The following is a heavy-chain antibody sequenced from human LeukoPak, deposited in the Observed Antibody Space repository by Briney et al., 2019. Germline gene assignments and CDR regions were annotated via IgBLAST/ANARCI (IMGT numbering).Heavy chain of an antibody. CDR3: ARRGPVTVVSAGHDY. Sequence: PGGSLRLSCAASGFTFSHHVMTWVRRAPGRGLEWVAGITDSGERTYYADSLEGRFTISRDNSKNTVYLQMNSLRDEDTAVYYCARRGPVTVVSAGHDYWGQGTLVTVSS. CDR2: ITDSGERT. V-gene: IGHV3-23*01. J-gene: IGHJ4*02. CDR1: GFTFSHHV. D-gene: IGHD2-15*01.